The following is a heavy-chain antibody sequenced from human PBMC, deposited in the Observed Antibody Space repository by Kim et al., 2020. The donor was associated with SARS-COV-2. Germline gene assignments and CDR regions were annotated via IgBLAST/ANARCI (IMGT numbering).Heavy chain of an antibody. CDR3: ARDVWVVVVTDPRRDAFDI. V-gene: IGHV3-30*07. J-gene: IGHJ3*02. Sequence: RCTISRDKSKNTLYMQMNSLRADDTAVYYCARDVWVVVVTDPRRDAFDIWGQGTIVTVSS. D-gene: IGHD3-22*01.